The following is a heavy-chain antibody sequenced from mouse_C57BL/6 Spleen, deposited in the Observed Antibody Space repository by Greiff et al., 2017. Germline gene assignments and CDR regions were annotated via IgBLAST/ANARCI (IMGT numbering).Heavy chain of an antibody. CDR1: GFTFSDFY. D-gene: IGHD1-1*01. CDR3: ARDDYGRSAMDY. CDR2: SRNKANDYTT. V-gene: IGHV7-1*01. J-gene: IGHJ4*01. Sequence: DVQLVESGGGLVQSGRSLRLSCATSGFTFSDFYMEWVRQAPGKGLEWIAASRNKANDYTTEYSASVKGRFIVSRDTSQSILYLQMNALRAEDTAIYYCARDDYGRSAMDYWGQGTSVTVSS.